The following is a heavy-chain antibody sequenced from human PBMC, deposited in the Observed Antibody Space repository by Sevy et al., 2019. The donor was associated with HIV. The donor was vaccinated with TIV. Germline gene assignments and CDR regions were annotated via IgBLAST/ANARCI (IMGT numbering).Heavy chain of an antibody. D-gene: IGHD6-19*01. CDR2: ISSSSSTI. V-gene: IGHV3-48*02. J-gene: IGHJ4*02. Sequence: GGSLRLSCAASGFTFSSYSMNWVRQAPGKGLEWVSYISSSSSTIYYADSVKGRFTISRDNTKNSLYLQMNSLRDEDTAVYYCARARSVSPLLYFDYWGQGTLVTVSS. CDR3: ARARSVSPLLYFDY. CDR1: GFTFSSYS.